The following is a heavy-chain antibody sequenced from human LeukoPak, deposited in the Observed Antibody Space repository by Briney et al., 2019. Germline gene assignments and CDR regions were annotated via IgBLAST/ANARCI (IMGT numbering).Heavy chain of an antibody. D-gene: IGHD3-3*01. V-gene: IGHV3-23*01. CDR2: ISGSGGST. J-gene: IGHJ4*02. CDR1: GFTFSSYA. CDR3: AKDPNYDFWSGYADY. Sequence: GGSLRLSCAASGFTFSSYAMSWVHQAPGKGLEWVSAISGSGGSTYYADSVKGRFTISRDNSKNTLYLQMNSLRAEDTAVYYCAKDPNYDFWSGYADYWGQGTLVTVSS.